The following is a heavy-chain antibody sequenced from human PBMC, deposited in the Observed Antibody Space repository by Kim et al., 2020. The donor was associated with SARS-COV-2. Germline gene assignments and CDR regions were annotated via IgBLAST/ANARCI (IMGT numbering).Heavy chain of an antibody. Sequence: GGSLRLSCAASGFTFSSYGMHWVRQAPGKGLEWVAVISYDGSNKYYADSVKGRFTISRDNSKNTLYLQMNSLRAEDTAVYYCARDGGRQQLPGYFDYWGQGTLVTVSS. CDR2: ISYDGSNK. CDR3: ARDGGRQQLPGYFDY. J-gene: IGHJ4*02. V-gene: IGHV3-33*05. D-gene: IGHD6-13*01. CDR1: GFTFSSYG.